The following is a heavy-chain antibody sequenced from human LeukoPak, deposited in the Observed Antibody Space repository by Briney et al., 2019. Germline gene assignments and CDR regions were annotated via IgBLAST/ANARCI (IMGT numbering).Heavy chain of an antibody. CDR1: GFTLSSYA. CDR3: ARGFVDIVATTEHGNWFDP. Sequence: GRSLRLSCAASGFTLSSYAMHWVRQAPGKGLEWVAVISYDGSNKYYADFVKGRFTISRDNSKNTLYLRMNSLRAEDTAVYYCARGFVDIVATTEHGNWFDPWGQGTLVTVSS. CDR2: ISYDGSNK. J-gene: IGHJ5*02. D-gene: IGHD5-12*01. V-gene: IGHV3-30-3*01.